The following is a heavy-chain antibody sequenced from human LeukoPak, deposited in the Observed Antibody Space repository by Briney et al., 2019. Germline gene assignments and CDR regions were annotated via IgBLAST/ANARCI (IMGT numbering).Heavy chain of an antibody. D-gene: IGHD3-10*01. CDR2: ISGYNGNT. CDR1: GYTFTTYG. J-gene: IGHJ3*02. CDR3: ARSLTIREGDAFDI. V-gene: IGHV1-18*01. Sequence: ASVKVSCKTSGYTFTTYGILWVRQAPGQGLEWMGWISGYNGNTNFARKLQGRVTMTTDTSTSTAYMELRSLRSDDTAGYYCARSLTIREGDAFDIWGQGTMVTVSS.